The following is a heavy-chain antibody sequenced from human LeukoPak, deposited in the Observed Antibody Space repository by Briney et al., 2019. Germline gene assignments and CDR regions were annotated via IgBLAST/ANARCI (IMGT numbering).Heavy chain of an antibody. Sequence: ASVKVSCKASGYTFTGYYMHWVRQAPGQGLERMGRINPNSGGTNYAQKFQGRVTMTRDTSISTAYMELSRLRSDDTAVYYCARGGDIVVVPVTDYWGQGTLVTVSS. J-gene: IGHJ4*02. CDR3: ARGGDIVVVPVTDY. CDR2: INPNSGGT. D-gene: IGHD2-2*01. V-gene: IGHV1-2*06. CDR1: GYTFTGYY.